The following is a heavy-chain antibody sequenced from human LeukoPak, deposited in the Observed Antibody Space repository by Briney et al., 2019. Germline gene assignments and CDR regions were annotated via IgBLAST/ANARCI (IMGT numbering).Heavy chain of an antibody. D-gene: IGHD3-3*01. Sequence: SETLSLTCTVSGGSISSGGYYWSWIRQPPGKGLEWIGYIYHSGSTYYNPSLKSRVTISVDRSKNQFSLKLSSVTAADTAVYYCARKNIYDFWSGIDMDVWGKGTTVTVSS. V-gene: IGHV4-30-2*01. CDR2: IYHSGST. CDR1: GGSISSGGYY. CDR3: ARKNIYDFWSGIDMDV. J-gene: IGHJ6*03.